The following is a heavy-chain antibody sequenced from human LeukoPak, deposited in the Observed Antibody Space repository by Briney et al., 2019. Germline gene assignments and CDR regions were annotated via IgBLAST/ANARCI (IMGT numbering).Heavy chain of an antibody. J-gene: IGHJ4*02. Sequence: GGSLRLSCAASGLTFDDYGMSWVRQAPGKGLEWVSGINWNGGSTGYADSVKGRFTISRDNAKNSLYLQMNSLRAEDTALYYCARGEEDTMIVRDWGQGTLVTVSS. D-gene: IGHD3-22*01. CDR3: ARGEEDTMIVRD. CDR2: INWNGGST. CDR1: GLTFDDYG. V-gene: IGHV3-20*04.